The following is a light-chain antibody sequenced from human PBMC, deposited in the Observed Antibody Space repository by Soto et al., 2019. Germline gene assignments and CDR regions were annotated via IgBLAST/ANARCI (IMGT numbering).Light chain of an antibody. CDR1: QSVRSY. V-gene: IGKV3-11*01. CDR3: QQRSSWPMIT. J-gene: IGKJ5*01. Sequence: EIVLTQSPATLSLSPGERATLSCRASQSVRSYLDWYQQKPGQAPTLLIYDASNRATGIPARFSGSGSGTDFTLTISSLEPEDFAVYYCQQRSSWPMITFGQGTRLEIK. CDR2: DAS.